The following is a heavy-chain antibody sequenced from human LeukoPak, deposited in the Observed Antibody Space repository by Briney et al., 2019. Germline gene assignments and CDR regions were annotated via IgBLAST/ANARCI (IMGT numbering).Heavy chain of an antibody. CDR3: ARGAGYNYPYYFDY. CDR2: IYSGGST. CDR1: GFTVSSNY. D-gene: IGHD5-24*01. J-gene: IGHJ4*02. V-gene: IGHV3-53*01. Sequence: GGSLRLSCAASGFTVSSNYMSWVRQAPGKGLEWVSVIYSGGSTYYADSVKGRFTISRDNSKNTVYLQMNSLRAEDTAVYYCARGAGYNYPYYFDYWGQGTLVTVSS.